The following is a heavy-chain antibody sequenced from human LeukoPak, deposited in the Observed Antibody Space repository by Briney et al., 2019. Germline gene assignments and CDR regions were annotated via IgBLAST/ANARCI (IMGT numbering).Heavy chain of an antibody. Sequence: LSLTCTVSGGSISSHYWSWIRQPPGKGLEWISYISGDGTTIYNADSVKGRFTISRDNATKSLYLQMNSLRAEDTAVYYCAGDRRGGIGVAPAEFFHHWGQGTLVTVSS. J-gene: IGHJ1*01. CDR2: ISGDGTTI. D-gene: IGHD6-19*01. V-gene: IGHV3-11*01. CDR3: AGDRRGGIGVAPAEFFHH. CDR1: GGSISSHY.